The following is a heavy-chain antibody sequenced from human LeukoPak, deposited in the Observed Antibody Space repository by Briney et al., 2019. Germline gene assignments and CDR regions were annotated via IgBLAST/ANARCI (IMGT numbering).Heavy chain of an antibody. CDR3: ARTSRYYSMDV. J-gene: IGHJ6*02. CDR1: GFSLGTSGMR. V-gene: IGHV2-70*04. CDR2: IDWDDDK. Sequence: SGPTLVNPTPTLTLTCTFSGFSLGTSGMRVSWIRHPPGKAREWLARIDWDDDKCDTTSLKTRLTISNDTSKNQVVLTMTNMNPVDTATYYCARTSRYYSMDVWGQGTTVTVSS.